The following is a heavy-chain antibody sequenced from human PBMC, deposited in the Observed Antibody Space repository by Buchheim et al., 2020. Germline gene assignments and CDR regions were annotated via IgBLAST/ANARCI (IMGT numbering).Heavy chain of an antibody. D-gene: IGHD6-6*01. J-gene: IGHJ5*02. CDR3: ARAKEGAARRKYWFDP. CDR1: GGSISSSSYY. CDR2: IYYSGST. Sequence: QLQLQESGPGLVKPSETLSLTCTVSGGSISSSSYYWGWIRQPPGKGLEWIGSIYYSGSTYYNPSLKSRVTISVDTSKNQFSLKLSSVTAADTAVYYCARAKEGAARRKYWFDPWGQGTL. V-gene: IGHV4-39*01.